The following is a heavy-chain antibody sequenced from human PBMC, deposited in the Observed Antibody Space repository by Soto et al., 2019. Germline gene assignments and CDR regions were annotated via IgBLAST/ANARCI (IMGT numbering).Heavy chain of an antibody. CDR2: IYHSGST. Sequence: SETLSLTCAVSGGSISSGGYSWSWIRQPPGKGLEWIGYIYHSGSTYYNPSLKSRVTISVDRSKNQFSLKLSSVTAADTAVYYCASTRVEQYYGDSPSAFDIWGQGTMVTVSS. V-gene: IGHV4-30-2*01. CDR1: GGSISSGGYS. D-gene: IGHD4-17*01. CDR3: ASTRVEQYYGDSPSAFDI. J-gene: IGHJ3*02.